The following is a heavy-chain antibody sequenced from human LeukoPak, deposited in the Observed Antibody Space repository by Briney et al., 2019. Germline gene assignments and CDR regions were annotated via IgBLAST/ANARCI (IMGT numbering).Heavy chain of an antibody. D-gene: IGHD3-22*01. Sequence: SGPTLVKPTQTLTLTCTFSGFSLSTRGVGVGWIRQPPGKALEWLALIHWNDDKRYSPSLKSRLTITKDTSKNQVVLTMTNMDPVDTATYYCALDYYDTTGYYLPGYWGQGTLVTVSS. J-gene: IGHJ4*02. CDR1: GFSLSTRGVG. CDR3: ALDYYDTTGYYLPGY. CDR2: IHWNDDK. V-gene: IGHV2-5*01.